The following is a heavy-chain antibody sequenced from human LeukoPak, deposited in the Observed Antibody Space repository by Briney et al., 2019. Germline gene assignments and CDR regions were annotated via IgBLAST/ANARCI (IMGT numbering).Heavy chain of an antibody. CDR2: IYYSGST. D-gene: IGHD1-1*01. J-gene: IGHJ5*02. CDR1: GGSISNYY. V-gene: IGHV4-59*12. CDR3: ARGTERASWFDP. Sequence: SETLSLTCTVSGGSISNYYWSWIRRPPGMGLEWIGYIYYSGSTTYNPSLKSRVTISVDRSKNQFSLKLSSVTAADTAVYYCARGTERASWFDPWGQGTLVTVSS.